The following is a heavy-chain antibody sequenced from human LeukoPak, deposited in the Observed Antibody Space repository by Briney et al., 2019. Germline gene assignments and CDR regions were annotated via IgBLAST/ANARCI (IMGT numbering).Heavy chain of an antibody. J-gene: IGHJ6*02. CDR2: INHSGST. CDR1: GGSFSGYY. CDR3: ARSGYYDFWSGQPPYGMDV. V-gene: IGHV4-34*01. Sequence: SETLSLTCAVYGGSFSGYYWSWIRQPPGKGLEWIGEINHSGSTNYNPSLKSRVTISVDTSKNQFSLKLSSVTAADTAVYYCARSGYYDFWSGQPPYGMDVWGQGTTVTASS. D-gene: IGHD3-3*01.